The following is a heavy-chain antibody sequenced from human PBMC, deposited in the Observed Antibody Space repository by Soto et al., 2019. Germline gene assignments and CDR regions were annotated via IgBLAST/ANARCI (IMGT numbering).Heavy chain of an antibody. CDR1: GYTFTSYD. CDR3: ARGSSLRLLWFGELFRPFDY. D-gene: IGHD3-10*01. CDR2: MNPNSGNT. J-gene: IGHJ4*02. V-gene: IGHV1-8*01. Sequence: ASVKVSCKASGYTFTSYDINWVRQATGQGLEWMGWMNPNSGNTGYAQKFQGRVTMTRNTSISTAYMELSSLRSEDTAVYYCARGSSLRLLWFGELFRPFDYWGQGTLVTVSS.